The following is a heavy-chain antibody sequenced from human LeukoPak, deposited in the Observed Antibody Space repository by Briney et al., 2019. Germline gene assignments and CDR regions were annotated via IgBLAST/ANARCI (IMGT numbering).Heavy chain of an antibody. CDR3: ARESDYVWGSYRPPPL. CDR1: GGSTSSSNW. D-gene: IGHD3-16*02. Sequence: SETLSLTCAVSGGSTSSSNWWSWVRQPPGKGLEWIGEIYHSGSTYYNPSLKSRVTISVDTSKNQFSLKLSSVTAADTAVYYCARESDYVWGSYRPPPLWGQGTLVTVSS. CDR2: IYHSGST. V-gene: IGHV4-4*02. J-gene: IGHJ4*02.